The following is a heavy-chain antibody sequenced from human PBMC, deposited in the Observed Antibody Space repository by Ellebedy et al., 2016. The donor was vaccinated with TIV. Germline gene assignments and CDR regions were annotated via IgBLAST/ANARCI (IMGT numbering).Heavy chain of an antibody. CDR1: GFSFSAHW. CDR2: LSADGGSP. CDR3: AVSQYSPGFDR. J-gene: IGHJ4*01. V-gene: IGHV3-74*01. D-gene: IGHD2-21*01. Sequence: GGSLRLSCVASGFSFSAHWMHWVRLAPGKGLVWVSRLSADGGSPDYADSVQGRFIVSRDNAKKTLYLQMNSLRAEDTGIYYCAVSQYSPGFDRWGQGTVVTVSS.